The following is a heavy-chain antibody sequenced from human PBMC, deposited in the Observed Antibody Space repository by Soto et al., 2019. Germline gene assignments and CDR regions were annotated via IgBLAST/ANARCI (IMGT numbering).Heavy chain of an antibody. J-gene: IGHJ6*02. V-gene: IGHV4-34*01. D-gene: IGHD6-13*01. CDR1: GGSFSGYY. CDR2: INHSGST. CDR3: ASHKTIAVAVSAGMDV. Sequence: QVQLQQWGAGLLKPSETLSLTCAVYGGSFSGYYWSWIRQPPGKGLEWIGEINHSGSTNYNPSLKSRVTLSEDTSKNQFDLKLSSVTAADTAVYYCASHKTIAVAVSAGMDVWGQGTTVTVAS.